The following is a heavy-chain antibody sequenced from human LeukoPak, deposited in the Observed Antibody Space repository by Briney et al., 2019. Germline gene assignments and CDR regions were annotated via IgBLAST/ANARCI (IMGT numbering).Heavy chain of an antibody. CDR2: ISGDGGST. CDR3: ARGPGYSSGWYPR. D-gene: IGHD6-19*01. Sequence: GGSLRLSCAASGFTFDDYAMHWVRQAPGKGLEWVSLISGDGGSTYYADSVKGRFTISRDNSKNSLYLQMNSLRAEDTAVYYCARGPGYSSGWYPRWGQGTLVTVSS. CDR1: GFTFDDYA. V-gene: IGHV3-43*02. J-gene: IGHJ4*02.